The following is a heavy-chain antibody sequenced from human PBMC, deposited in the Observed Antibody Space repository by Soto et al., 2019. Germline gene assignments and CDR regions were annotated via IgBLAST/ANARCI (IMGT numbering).Heavy chain of an antibody. J-gene: IGHJ6*02. Sequence: GASVKVSCKASGYTFTSYGISWVRQAPGQGLEWVGWISAYNGNTNYAQKLQGRVTMTTDTSTSTAYMELRSLRSDDTAVYYCARQDIVVVPAARADYYYYGMDVWGQGTTVTVSS. CDR2: ISAYNGNT. V-gene: IGHV1-18*01. CDR1: GYTFTSYG. D-gene: IGHD2-2*01. CDR3: ARQDIVVVPAARADYYYYGMDV.